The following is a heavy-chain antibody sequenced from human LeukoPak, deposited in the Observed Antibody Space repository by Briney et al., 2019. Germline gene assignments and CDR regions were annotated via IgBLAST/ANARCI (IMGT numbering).Heavy chain of an antibody. Sequence: APVKVSCKASGYTFTNYGISWVRQAPGQGLEWMGRIIPILGIANYAQKFQGRVTITADKSTSTAYMELSSLRSEDTAVYYCARMRGGIAVAGSPFDYWGQGTLVTVSS. D-gene: IGHD6-19*01. J-gene: IGHJ4*02. CDR1: GYTFTNYG. CDR2: IIPILGIA. CDR3: ARMRGGIAVAGSPFDY. V-gene: IGHV1-69*04.